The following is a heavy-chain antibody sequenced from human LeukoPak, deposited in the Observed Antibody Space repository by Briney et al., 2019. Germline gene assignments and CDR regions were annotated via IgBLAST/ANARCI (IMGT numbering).Heavy chain of an antibody. D-gene: IGHD2-2*01. CDR3: ARSSPRDIVVVPAAITWFDP. Sequence: SVTVSCKASGGTFSSYAISWVRQAPGQGLEWMGRIIPIFGIANYAQKFQGRVTITADKSTSTAYMELSSLRSEDTAVYYCARSSPRDIVVVPAAITWFDPWGQGTLVTVSS. CDR1: GGTFSSYA. J-gene: IGHJ5*02. V-gene: IGHV1-69*04. CDR2: IIPIFGIA.